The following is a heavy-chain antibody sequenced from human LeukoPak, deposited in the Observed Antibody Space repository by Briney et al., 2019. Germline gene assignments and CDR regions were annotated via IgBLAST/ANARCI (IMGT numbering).Heavy chain of an antibody. Sequence: PGGSLRLSCVASGFSFDDYAMQWVRQAPGKGLEWVSGISWNSVIIGYADSVKGRFTVSRDNAKNTLYLQMNSLRAEDTAAYYCARRSAARDAFDIWGQGTMVTVSS. CDR1: GFSFDDYA. V-gene: IGHV3-9*01. D-gene: IGHD6-6*01. CDR3: ARRSAARDAFDI. CDR2: ISWNSVII. J-gene: IGHJ3*02.